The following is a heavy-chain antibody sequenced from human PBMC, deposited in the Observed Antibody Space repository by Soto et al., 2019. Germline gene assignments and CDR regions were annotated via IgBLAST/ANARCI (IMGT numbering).Heavy chain of an antibody. CDR2: ISAYNGNT. D-gene: IGHD3-10*01. CDR1: GYTFPSYG. V-gene: IGHV1-18*01. Sequence: ASVKVSCKASGYTFPSYGISWVRQPPGQGLEWMGWISAYNGNTNYAQKLQGRVTMTTDTSTSTAYMELRSLRSDDTAVYYCARGSRLDGHFDYWGQGTLVTVSS. J-gene: IGHJ4*02. CDR3: ARGSRLDGHFDY.